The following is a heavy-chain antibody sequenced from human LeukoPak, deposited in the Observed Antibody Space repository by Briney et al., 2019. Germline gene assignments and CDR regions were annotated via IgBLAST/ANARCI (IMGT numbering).Heavy chain of an antibody. CDR3: ARVSSDMRTFIPH. Sequence: GASVKVSCKASGGTFSKYTISWVRQRPGQGLEWMGGITPLFGTANYAQKFQGRVTITADESASTAYMELSSLRSEDTAVYYCARVSSDMRTFIPHGGQAPLVTVSS. CDR2: ITPLFGTA. V-gene: IGHV1-69*13. J-gene: IGHJ1*01. CDR1: GGTFSKYT. D-gene: IGHD2-15*01.